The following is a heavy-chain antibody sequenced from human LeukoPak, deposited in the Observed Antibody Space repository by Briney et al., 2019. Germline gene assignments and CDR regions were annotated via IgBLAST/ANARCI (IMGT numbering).Heavy chain of an antibody. V-gene: IGHV4-61*01. D-gene: IGHD3-10*01. J-gene: IGHJ6*04. CDR1: CGSVNSVRYL. CDR2: IYYSEST. Sequence: SETVSLTCFVSCGSVNSVRYLWRATRQPPGKRLWWIGYIYYSESTHYNHSLKTRVTIPVDMSKNPLSLKRSSVTAADTAVYYCAREEPSMVRGVMIPHKDGIDVWGKGTTVTVSS. CDR3: AREEPSMVRGVMIPHKDGIDV.